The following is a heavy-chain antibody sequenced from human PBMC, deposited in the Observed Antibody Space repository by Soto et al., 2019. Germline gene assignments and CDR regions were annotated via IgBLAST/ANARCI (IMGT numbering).Heavy chain of an antibody. V-gene: IGHV4-30-4*01. CDR2: IYYSGST. Sequence: PSETLSLTCTVSGGSISIGDYYWSWIRQPPGKGLEWIGYIYYSGSTYYNPSLKSRVTISVDTSKNQFSLKLSSVTAADTAVYYCARVCGGDCHYGMDVWGQGTTVTVS. CDR3: ARVCGGDCHYGMDV. D-gene: IGHD2-21*02. CDR1: GGSISIGDYY. J-gene: IGHJ6*02.